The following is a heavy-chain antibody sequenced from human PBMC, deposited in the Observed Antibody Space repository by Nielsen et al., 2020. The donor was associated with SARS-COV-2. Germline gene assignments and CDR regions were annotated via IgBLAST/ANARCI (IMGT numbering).Heavy chain of an antibody. CDR1: GFTFSSYW. D-gene: IGHD6-13*01. V-gene: IGHV3-7*01. CDR3: ARDESSSWIETYVDY. Sequence: GGSLRLSCAASGFTFSSYWMSWVRQAPGKGLEWVANIKQDGSEKYYADSVKGRFTISRDNSKNTLYLQMNSLRAEDTAVYYCARDESSSWIETYVDYWGQGTLVTVSS. J-gene: IGHJ4*02. CDR2: IKQDGSEK.